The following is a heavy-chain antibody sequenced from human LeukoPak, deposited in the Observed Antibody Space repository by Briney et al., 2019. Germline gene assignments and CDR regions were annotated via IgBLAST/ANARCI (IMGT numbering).Heavy chain of an antibody. D-gene: IGHD5-12*01. J-gene: IGHJ4*02. CDR1: GYTFTSYG. CDR3: ASASHYVDIAATIPYGIYYFDY. CDR2: ISAYNGDT. V-gene: IGHV1-18*01. Sequence: ASVKVSCKASGYTFTSYGINWVRDAPGQGLEWMWCISAYNGDTTYAQKPQGRLTMTTDTSTSTDYMELRSLRSDATAVYYCASASHYVDIAATIPYGIYYFDYWGQGTLVTVSS.